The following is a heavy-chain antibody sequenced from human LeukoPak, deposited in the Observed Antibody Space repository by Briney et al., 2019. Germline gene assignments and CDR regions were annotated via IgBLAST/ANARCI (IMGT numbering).Heavy chain of an antibody. D-gene: IGHD2-15*01. J-gene: IGHJ6*02. Sequence: GGSLRLSCAASGFTFSSYAMHWVRQAPGKGLEWVAVISYDGSNKYYADSVKGRFTISRDISKNTLYLQMNSLRAEDTAVYYCARDRTLLHYYYYYYGMDVWGQGTTVTVSS. V-gene: IGHV3-30-3*01. CDR2: ISYDGSNK. CDR3: ARDRTLLHYYYYYYGMDV. CDR1: GFTFSSYA.